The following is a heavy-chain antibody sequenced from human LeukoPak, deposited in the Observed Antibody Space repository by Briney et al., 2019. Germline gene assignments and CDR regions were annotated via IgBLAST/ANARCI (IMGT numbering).Heavy chain of an antibody. V-gene: IGHV4-59*01. CDR1: SGSISDYY. J-gene: IGHJ4*02. CDR2: IYYSGST. D-gene: IGHD2/OR15-2a*01. CDR3: ARELKVGNTGYYFDY. Sequence: SETLSLTCSVSSGSISDYYWSWIRQPPGKGLEWIGYIYYSGSTNYNPSLKSRVTILVDMSKNQFSLKMSSVTAADTAVYYCARELKVGNTGYYFDYWGQGTLVTVSS.